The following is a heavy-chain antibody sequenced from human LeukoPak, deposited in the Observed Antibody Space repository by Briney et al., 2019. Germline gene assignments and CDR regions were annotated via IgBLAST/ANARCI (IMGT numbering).Heavy chain of an antibody. Sequence: VASVKVSCKASGYTFTSYGISWVRQAPGQGLEWMGWISAYNGNTNYAQKLQGRVTMTTDTSTSTAYVELRSLRSDDTAVYYCARDWTVVTLNYYYYMDVWGKGTTVTVSS. J-gene: IGHJ6*03. CDR3: ARDWTVVTLNYYYYMDV. D-gene: IGHD4-23*01. CDR1: GYTFTSYG. V-gene: IGHV1-18*01. CDR2: ISAYNGNT.